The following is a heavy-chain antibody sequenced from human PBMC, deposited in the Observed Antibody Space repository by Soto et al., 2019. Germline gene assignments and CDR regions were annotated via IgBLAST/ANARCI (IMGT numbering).Heavy chain of an antibody. D-gene: IGHD3-10*01. CDR1: GGSFSGYY. J-gene: IGHJ4*02. Sequence: PSETLSLTCAVYGGSFSGYYWSWIRQPPGKGLEWIGEINHSGSTDYNPSLKSRVTISVDTSKNQFSLKLSSVTAADTAVYYCARGLRRRYYYGSGSSRPTPSYYFDYWGQGTLVTVSS. CDR3: ARGLRRRYYYGSGSSRPTPSYYFDY. V-gene: IGHV4-34*01. CDR2: INHSGST.